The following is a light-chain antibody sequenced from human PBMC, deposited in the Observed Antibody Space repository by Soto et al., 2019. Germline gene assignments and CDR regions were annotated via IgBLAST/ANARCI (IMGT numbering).Light chain of an antibody. CDR1: SSNIGNNY. Sequence: QSVLTQPPSVSAAPGQKVTISCSGSSSNIGNNYVSWYQQLPGTAPKLLIYDNNKRPSGIPDRFSGSKSGTSATLGITGLQTGDEADYYCGTWDSSLSVVLFAGGTKLTVL. CDR2: DNN. V-gene: IGLV1-51*01. CDR3: GTWDSSLSVVL. J-gene: IGLJ2*01.